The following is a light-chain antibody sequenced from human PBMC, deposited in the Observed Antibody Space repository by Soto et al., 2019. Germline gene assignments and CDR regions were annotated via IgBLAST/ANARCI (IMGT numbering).Light chain of an antibody. CDR2: DAS. CDR3: QQRLNWPLT. J-gene: IGKJ5*01. CDR1: QSVDSY. V-gene: IGKV3-11*01. Sequence: EIVLTQSPATLSLSPGERATLSCRASQSVDSYLAWYQQKPGQAPRLLIFDASNRAAGIPGRFSGSGSGPAFTLTISGLEPEDFAIYYCQQRLNWPLTYGQGTRLEIK.